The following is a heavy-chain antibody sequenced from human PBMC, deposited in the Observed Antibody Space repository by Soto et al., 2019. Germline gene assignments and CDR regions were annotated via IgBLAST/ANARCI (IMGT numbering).Heavy chain of an antibody. CDR3: AKVGVRSISGVNRFDS. J-gene: IGHJ4*02. Sequence: GGSLRLSCAASGFTFSNYAMSWVRQPPGKGLQWVSSISGSDATTYYADSVKGRFTISRDNSKNTLYLQMNGLGVEDTALYYCAKVGVRSISGVNRFDSWGQGTLVTVSS. V-gene: IGHV3-23*01. CDR2: ISGSDATT. CDR1: GFTFSNYA. D-gene: IGHD6-19*01.